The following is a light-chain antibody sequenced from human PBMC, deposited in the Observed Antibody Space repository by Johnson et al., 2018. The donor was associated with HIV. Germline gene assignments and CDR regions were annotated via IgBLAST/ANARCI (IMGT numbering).Light chain of an antibody. CDR1: SSNIGNNY. V-gene: IGLV1-51*01. J-gene: IGLJ1*01. Sequence: QSVLTQPPSVSAAPGQKLTISCSGSSSNIGNNYVSWYQQLPGTAPKLLIYDNNKRPSGIPDRFSGSKSGTSATLGITGLQTGDEADYYCGTWDTSLSAGGVFGTGTKVTGL. CDR3: GTWDTSLSAGGV. CDR2: DNN.